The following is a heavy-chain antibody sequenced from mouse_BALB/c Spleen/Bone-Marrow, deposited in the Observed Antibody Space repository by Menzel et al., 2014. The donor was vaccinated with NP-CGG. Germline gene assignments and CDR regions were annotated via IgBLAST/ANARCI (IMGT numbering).Heavy chain of an antibody. CDR3: AREEDFFDY. CDR1: GYTFTSYW. V-gene: IGHV1-55*01. CDR2: IYPGTNST. Sequence: QVQLQQSGAELVRPGTSVKMSCKASGYTFTSYWMHWVKQRPGQGLEWIGDIYPGTNSTNYNEKFRTKATLTVDTSSSTAYMQLSSPTSEDSAVYYCAREEDFFDYWGQGTTLTVSS. J-gene: IGHJ2*01.